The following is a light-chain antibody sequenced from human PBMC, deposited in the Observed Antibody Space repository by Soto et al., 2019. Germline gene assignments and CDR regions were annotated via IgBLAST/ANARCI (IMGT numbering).Light chain of an antibody. J-gene: IGLJ3*02. Sequence: QSVWTQPPSVSAAPGQKVTISCSGSSSNSGNNYVSWYQQLPGTAPKLLIYDNNKRPSGIPDRFSGSKSGTSATLGITGLQTGDEADYYCGTWDSSLSVWAFGGGTKLTVL. CDR3: GTWDSSLSVWA. CDR2: DNN. CDR1: SSNSGNNY. V-gene: IGLV1-51*01.